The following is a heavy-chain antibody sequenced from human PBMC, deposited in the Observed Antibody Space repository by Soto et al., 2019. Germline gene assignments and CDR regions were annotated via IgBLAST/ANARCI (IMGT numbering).Heavy chain of an antibody. V-gene: IGHV4-59*01. CDR1: GGSISSYY. J-gene: IGHJ4*02. D-gene: IGHD5-18*01. CDR2: IYYSGST. CDR3: ARIQRDTAFGHFDY. Sequence: SETLSLTCTVSGGSISSYYWSWIRQPPGKRLEWIGYIYYSGSTNYNPSLKSRVTISVDTSKNQFSLKLSSVTAADTAVYYCARIQRDTAFGHFDYWGRGTLVTVSS.